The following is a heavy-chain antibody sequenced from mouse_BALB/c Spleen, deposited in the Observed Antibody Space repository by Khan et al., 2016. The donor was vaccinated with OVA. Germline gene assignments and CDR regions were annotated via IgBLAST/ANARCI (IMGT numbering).Heavy chain of an antibody. V-gene: IGHV1-9*01. CDR1: GYTFSSYW. D-gene: IGHD2-1*01. CDR2: ILPGSGST. Sequence: QVQLKQSGAELMKPGASVKISCKATGYTFSSYWIEWIKQRPGHGLEWIGEILPGSGSTNYNEIFKGKATFTADTSSNTAYMQLSSLTSEDSAVYYCARCGNPWYFDVWGAGTTVTVSS. CDR3: ARCGNPWYFDV. J-gene: IGHJ1*01.